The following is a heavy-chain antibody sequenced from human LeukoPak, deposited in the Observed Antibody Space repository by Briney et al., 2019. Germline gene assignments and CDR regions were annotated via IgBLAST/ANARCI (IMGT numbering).Heavy chain of an antibody. CDR1: GGSFSGYY. Sequence: SSETLSLTCAVYGGSFSGYYWGWIRQPPGKGLEWIGEINHSGSTNYNPSLKSRVTISVDTSKNQFSLKLSSVTAADTAVYYCARVGYSGRPRWFDPWGQGTLVTVSS. J-gene: IGHJ5*02. D-gene: IGHD1-26*01. CDR2: INHSGST. CDR3: ARVGYSGRPRWFDP. V-gene: IGHV4-34*01.